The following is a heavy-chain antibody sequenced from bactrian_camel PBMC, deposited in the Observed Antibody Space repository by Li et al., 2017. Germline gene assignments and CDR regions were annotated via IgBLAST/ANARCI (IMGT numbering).Heavy chain of an antibody. CDR3: AAVRLGRLCDFRDGDWAY. Sequence: HVQLVESGGGSVQAGGSLRLSCAASGYIYNIGCMGWFRQAPGKEREGVAYIVRGTGRPTSADSVKGRFFISQDNAKNMMYLQMNSLKPEDTATYSCAAVRLGRLCDFRDGDWAYWGQGTQVTVS. V-gene: IGHV3S53*01. J-gene: IGHJ4*01. CDR1: GYIYNIGC. D-gene: IGHD4*01. CDR2: IVRGTGRP.